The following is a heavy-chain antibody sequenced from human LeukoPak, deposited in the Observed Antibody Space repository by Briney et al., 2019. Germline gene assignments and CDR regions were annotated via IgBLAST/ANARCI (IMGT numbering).Heavy chain of an antibody. V-gene: IGHV3-13*01. D-gene: IGHD3-22*01. CDR1: GFTFSSYD. CDR3: ARVPNYDSSGYFPDV. J-gene: IGHJ6*02. Sequence: GGSLRLSCAASGFTFSSYDMHWVRQATGKGLEWVSAIGTAGDTYYSGSVKGRFTISRENAKNSLYLQMNSLRAGDTAVYYCARVPNYDSSGYFPDVWGQGTTVTVSS. CDR2: IGTAGDT.